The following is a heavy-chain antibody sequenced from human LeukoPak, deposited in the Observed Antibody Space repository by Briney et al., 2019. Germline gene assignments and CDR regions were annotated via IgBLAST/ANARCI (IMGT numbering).Heavy chain of an antibody. CDR1: GDSVSNNSAT. CDR2: TYYKSKWHS. Sequence: SQTLSLTCAISGDSVSNNSATWNWIRQSPSRGLEWLGGTYYKSKWHSDYAVSVKSRIILNPDTSKNQFSLLLNSVTPEDTAVYFCARGLDTAIASWGQGTLVTVSS. J-gene: IGHJ4*02. D-gene: IGHD5-18*01. V-gene: IGHV6-1*01. CDR3: ARGLDTAIAS.